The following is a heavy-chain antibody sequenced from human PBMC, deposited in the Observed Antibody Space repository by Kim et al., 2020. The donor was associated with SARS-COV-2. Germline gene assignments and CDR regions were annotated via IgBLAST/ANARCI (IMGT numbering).Heavy chain of an antibody. CDR1: GDSIRRTTHY. CDR2: INYSGTP. Sequence: SETLSLTCTVSGDSIRRTTHYWGWIRQPPGRGLEWIGSINYSGTPYYNPSLKSRVTIFVDTSKNQISLKVRSVTAADTAVYYCARHEDLDYYGLDVWGQGTTVTVSS. CDR3: ARHEDLDYYGLDV. D-gene: IGHD2-15*01. V-gene: IGHV4-39*01. J-gene: IGHJ6*01.